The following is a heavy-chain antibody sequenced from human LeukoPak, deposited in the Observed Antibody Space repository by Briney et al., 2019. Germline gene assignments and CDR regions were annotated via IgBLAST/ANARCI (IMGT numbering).Heavy chain of an antibody. D-gene: IGHD6-13*01. CDR2: ISGSGGST. CDR3: AREFSIAAGGIAYGMDV. CDR1: GFTFSSYA. J-gene: IGHJ6*02. V-gene: IGHV3-23*01. Sequence: GGSLRLSCAASGFTFSSYAMSWVRQAPGKGLEWVSAISGSGGSTYYADSVKGRFTISRDNSKNTLYLQMNSLRAEDTAVYYCAREFSIAAGGIAYGMDVWGQGTTVTVSS.